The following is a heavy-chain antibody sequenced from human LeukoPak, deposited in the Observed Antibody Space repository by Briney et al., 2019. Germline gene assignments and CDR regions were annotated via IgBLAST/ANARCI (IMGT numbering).Heavy chain of an antibody. CDR3: AKAVWNGRLSYYLDY. Sequence: GGSLRLSCAASGFTFSNYAMSWVRQAPGKGLECVSVISESGGYTSYADSVKGRFTISRDTFNNTLYLEMNSLRADDTAVYYCAKAVWNGRLSYYLDYWGQGTLVTVSS. J-gene: IGHJ4*02. D-gene: IGHD1-1*01. CDR2: ISESGGYT. CDR1: GFTFSNYA. V-gene: IGHV3-23*01.